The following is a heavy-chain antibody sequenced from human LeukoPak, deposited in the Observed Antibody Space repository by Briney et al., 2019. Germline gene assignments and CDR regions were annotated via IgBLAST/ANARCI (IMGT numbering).Heavy chain of an antibody. D-gene: IGHD6-6*01. V-gene: IGHV1-2*06. CDR1: GYTFTGYY. CDR3: ARETAAPVNWFDP. J-gene: IGHJ5*02. Sequence: GASVKVSCKASGYTFTGYYMHWLRQAPGQGLEWMGRINPNSGGTNYAQKFQGRVTMTRDTSISTAYMELSRLRSDDTAVYYCARETAAPVNWFDPWGQGTLVTVSS. CDR2: INPNSGGT.